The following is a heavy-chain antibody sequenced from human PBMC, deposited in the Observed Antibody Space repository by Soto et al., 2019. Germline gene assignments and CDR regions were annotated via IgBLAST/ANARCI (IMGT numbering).Heavy chain of an antibody. CDR3: AREGGYCSTTSCYDYGMDV. CDR1: GFTFSSYS. Sequence: VGSLRLSCAASGFTFSSYSMNWFRQARVNGLEWVSYISVSGNIIHYADSVKGRFTISRDNAKNSLYLQMNSLRDEDTAVYYCAREGGYCSTTSCYDYGMDVWGQGTTVTVSS. CDR2: ISVSGNII. J-gene: IGHJ6*02. V-gene: IGHV3-48*02. D-gene: IGHD2-2*01.